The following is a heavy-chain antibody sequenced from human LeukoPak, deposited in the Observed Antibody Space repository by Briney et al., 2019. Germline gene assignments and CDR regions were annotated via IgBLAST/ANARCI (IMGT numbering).Heavy chain of an antibody. J-gene: IGHJ4*02. CDR3: AKDPADIVVVVAATAFDY. D-gene: IGHD2-15*01. CDR1: GFTFSSYA. CDR2: ISGSGGST. Sequence: GGSLRLSCAASGFTFSSYAMSWVRQAPGRGLEWVSAISGSGGSTYYADSVKGRFTISRDNSKNTLYLQMNSLRAEDTAVYYCAKDPADIVVVVAATAFDYWGQGTLVTVSS. V-gene: IGHV3-23*01.